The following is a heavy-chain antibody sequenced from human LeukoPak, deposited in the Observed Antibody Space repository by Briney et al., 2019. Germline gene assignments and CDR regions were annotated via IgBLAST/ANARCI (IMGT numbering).Heavy chain of an antibody. V-gene: IGHV3-48*04. CDR2: ISLSGTTI. Sequence: PGGSLRLSCAASGFTFSTYSMSWIRQAPGKGLEWVSYISLSGTTIYYADSVKGRFTISRDNAKNSLYLQMNSLRAEDTAVYYCARVNRWGLPRWFDPWGQGTLVTVSS. D-gene: IGHD2-21*02. CDR1: GFTFSTYS. J-gene: IGHJ5*02. CDR3: ARVNRWGLPRWFDP.